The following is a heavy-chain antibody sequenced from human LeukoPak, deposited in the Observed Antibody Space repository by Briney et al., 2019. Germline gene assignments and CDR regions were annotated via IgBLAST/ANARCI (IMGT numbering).Heavy chain of an antibody. D-gene: IGHD6-13*01. Sequence: ASVKVSCKASGYTFTSYYMHWVRQAPGQGLERMGIIDPSGGSTSYAQKFQGRVTMTRDRSTSIVYMDLSSLRSEDTAVYYCARGPAYSSTWYYFDYWGQGTLVTVSS. CDR1: GYTFTSYY. V-gene: IGHV1-46*01. J-gene: IGHJ4*02. CDR3: ARGPAYSSTWYYFDY. CDR2: IDPSGGST.